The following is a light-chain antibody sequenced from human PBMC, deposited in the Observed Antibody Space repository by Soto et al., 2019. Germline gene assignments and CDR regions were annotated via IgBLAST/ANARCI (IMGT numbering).Light chain of an antibody. J-gene: IGKJ4*01. CDR1: HSVSCN. CDR2: VAS. V-gene: IGKV3-15*01. CDR3: QQYNVSPLT. Sequence: IVMTQSPATLSVSPGDRATLSCSASHSVSCNLAWYQQKPGQTPKLLIYVASTTATGIAARCSGSGSGTEFTLTSSSLQYEYFAVYYCQQYNVSPLTFGGGTKVEFK.